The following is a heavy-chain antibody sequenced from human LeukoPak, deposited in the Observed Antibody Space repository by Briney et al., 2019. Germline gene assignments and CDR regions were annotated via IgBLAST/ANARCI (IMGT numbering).Heavy chain of an antibody. CDR3: ARERWPNYYGSGSYPDY. D-gene: IGHD3-10*01. Sequence: PSETLSLTCTVSGGSISSGGYYWSWIRQHPGKGLEWIGYIYYSGSTYYNPSLKSRVTISVDTSKNQFSLKLSSVTAADTAVYYCARERWPNYYGSGSYPDYWGQGTLVTVSS. CDR2: IYYSGST. J-gene: IGHJ4*02. CDR1: GGSISSGGYY. V-gene: IGHV4-31*03.